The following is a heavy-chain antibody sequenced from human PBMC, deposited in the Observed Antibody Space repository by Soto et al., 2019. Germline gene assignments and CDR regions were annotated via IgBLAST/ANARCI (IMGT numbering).Heavy chain of an antibody. D-gene: IGHD3-10*01. J-gene: IGHJ6*03. CDR3: ARVGPVVRGVIITFGPGHYYYMDV. Sequence: GASVKVSCKASGYTFTSYDINWVRQATGQGLEWMGWMNPNSGNTGYAQKFQGRVTMTRNTSISTAYMELSSLRSEDTAVYYCARVGPVVRGVIITFGPGHYYYMDVWGKGTTVTVSS. CDR1: GYTFTSYD. CDR2: MNPNSGNT. V-gene: IGHV1-8*01.